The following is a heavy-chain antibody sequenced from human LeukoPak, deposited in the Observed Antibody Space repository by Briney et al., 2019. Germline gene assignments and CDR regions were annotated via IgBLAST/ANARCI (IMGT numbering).Heavy chain of an antibody. D-gene: IGHD3-22*01. J-gene: IGHJ3*02. V-gene: IGHV1-2*02. CDR2: MNPNSGGT. Sequence: ASVKVSCKASGDTFTGYYMHWVRQTPGKGLEWMGWMNPNSGGTNYAQKFQGRVTMTRDTSISTAYMELSRLRSDDTAVYYCARERVTMIVVKRDAFDIWGQGTMVTVSS. CDR3: ARERVTMIVVKRDAFDI. CDR1: GDTFTGYY.